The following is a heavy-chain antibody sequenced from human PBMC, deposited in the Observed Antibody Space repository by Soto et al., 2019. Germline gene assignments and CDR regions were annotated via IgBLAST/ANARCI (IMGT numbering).Heavy chain of an antibody. CDR3: AKDSGIAAAGPINWFDP. D-gene: IGHD6-13*01. J-gene: IGHJ5*02. CDR1: GFTFDDYA. V-gene: IGHV3-9*01. Sequence: EVQLVESGGGLVQPGRSLRLSCAASGFTFDDYAMHWVRQAPGKGLEWVSGISWNSGSIGYADSVKGRFTISRDNAKNSLNLQMNSLRAEDTALYYCAKDSGIAAAGPINWFDPWGPGTLVTVSS. CDR2: ISWNSGSI.